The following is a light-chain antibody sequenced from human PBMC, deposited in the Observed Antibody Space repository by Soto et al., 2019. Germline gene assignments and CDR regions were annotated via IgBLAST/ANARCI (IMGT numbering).Light chain of an antibody. Sequence: QSVLTQPPSASATPGQRVTISCSGSSSNIGSNYVYWYQQLPGTAPKLLIYRNNQRPSGVPDRFSGSKSGTSASLAISGLRSEDEADYYCAAWDDSLSGYVFGTGTRSPS. V-gene: IGLV1-47*01. CDR2: RNN. CDR3: AAWDDSLSGYV. J-gene: IGLJ1*01. CDR1: SSNIGSNY.